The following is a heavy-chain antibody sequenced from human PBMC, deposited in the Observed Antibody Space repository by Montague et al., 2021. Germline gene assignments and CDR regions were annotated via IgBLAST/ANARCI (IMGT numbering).Heavy chain of an antibody. CDR3: ARVFSSWYVGWFDP. V-gene: IGHV4-39*07. J-gene: IGHJ5*02. CDR2: IYYSGNS. CDR1: GASITSNIYY. D-gene: IGHD6-13*01. Sequence: SETLSLTCTVSGASITSNIYYWGWICQSPGKGLEWIGSIYYSGNSFYQPSLKSRITMAVDTSKNQFSLKLSPVTAADTAIYYCARVFSSWYVGWFDPWGQGTLVTVSS.